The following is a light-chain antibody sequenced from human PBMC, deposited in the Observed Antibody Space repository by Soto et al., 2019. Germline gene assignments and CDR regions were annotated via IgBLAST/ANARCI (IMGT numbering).Light chain of an antibody. J-gene: IGLJ1*01. V-gene: IGLV7-46*01. CDR1: TGAVTSGHY. CDR2: DTS. CDR3: LLSYSGALYV. Sequence: QAVLTQDPSLTLSPGGTVTLTCVSSTGAVTSGHYPYWFQQKPGQAPRTLIYDTSNKHSWTPARSSGSLLGGKAALTLSGAQPEDEAEYYCLLSYSGALYVFGTGTKVTVL.